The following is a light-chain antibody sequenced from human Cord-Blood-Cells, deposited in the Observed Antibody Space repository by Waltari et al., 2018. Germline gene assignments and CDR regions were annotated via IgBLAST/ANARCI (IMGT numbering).Light chain of an antibody. CDR2: DAS. Sequence: DIQMTQSPSTLSASVGDRVTITCRASQNIRSWLAWYQQKTGKAPKLLIYDASSLESGVPTRFSGSGSETEFTLTISSLQPYDFATYYCQQYSSYSGTFGQGTKVEIK. J-gene: IGKJ1*01. CDR1: QNIRSW. V-gene: IGKV1-5*01. CDR3: QQYSSYSGT.